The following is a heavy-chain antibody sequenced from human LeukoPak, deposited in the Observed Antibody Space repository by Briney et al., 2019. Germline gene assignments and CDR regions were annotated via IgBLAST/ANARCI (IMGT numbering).Heavy chain of an antibody. J-gene: IGHJ5*02. CDR1: GDSISTYY. D-gene: IGHD2-2*01. Sequence: VKPSETLSLTCTVSGDSISTYYWTWIRQPAGKGLEWIGRITSTGSTNYNPALRSRLTMSLDTSNNQFSLKLTSVTAADTAVYYCARDRGVVEPWGQGTLVTVSS. CDR3: ARDRGVVEP. V-gene: IGHV4-4*07. CDR2: ITSTGST.